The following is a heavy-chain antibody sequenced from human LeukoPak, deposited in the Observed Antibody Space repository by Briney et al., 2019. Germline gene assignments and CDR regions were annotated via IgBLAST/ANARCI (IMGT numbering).Heavy chain of an antibody. CDR2: ISYDGSNK. D-gene: IGHD3-16*02. J-gene: IGHJ5*02. CDR3: AKPVMITFGGVIAHNWFDP. Sequence: PGGSLRLSCAASGFTFSSYGMHWVRQAPGKGLEGVAFISYDGSNKYYADSVKGRFTNSRDNSKNTLSLQMNSLRAEDTAAYYCAKPVMITFGGVIAHNWFDPWGQGTLVTVSS. V-gene: IGHV3-30*18. CDR1: GFTFSSYG.